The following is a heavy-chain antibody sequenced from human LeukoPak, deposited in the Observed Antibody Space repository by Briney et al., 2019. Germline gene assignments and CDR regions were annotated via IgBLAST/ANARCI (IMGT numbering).Heavy chain of an antibody. V-gene: IGHV1-2*02. CDR2: INANHGDT. J-gene: IGHJ5*02. CDR1: GYTFTDNY. D-gene: IGHD2-2*01. CDR3: ARVSPIYQLFFWFDP. Sequence: ASVRVSCKASGYTFTDNYVHWVRQAPGQGLEWMGWINANHGDTNYAQKFQGRVTMTRDTSISTAYMDLTRLRYDDTAVYYCARVSPIYQLFFWFDPWGQGTLVTVSS.